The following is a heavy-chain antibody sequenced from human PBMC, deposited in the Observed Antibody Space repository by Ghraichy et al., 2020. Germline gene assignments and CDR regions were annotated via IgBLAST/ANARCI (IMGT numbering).Heavy chain of an antibody. V-gene: IGHV3-7*01. CDR2: IKQDGSEK. Sequence: GGSLRLSCAASGFTFSNSWMSWVRQAPGKGLEWVANIKQDGSEKYYVDSVKGRFTISRDNAKNSLYLQMNSLRAEDTAVYYCARDGGEGIVVVDWGQGTLVTVSS. D-gene: IGHD3-22*01. CDR1: GFTFSNSW. CDR3: ARDGGEGIVVVD. J-gene: IGHJ4*02.